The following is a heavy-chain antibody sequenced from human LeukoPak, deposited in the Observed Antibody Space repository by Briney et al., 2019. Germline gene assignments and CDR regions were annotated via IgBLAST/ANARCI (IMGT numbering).Heavy chain of an antibody. CDR3: ARAVDYSKGYYYYYMDV. V-gene: IGHV1-18*01. CDR2: ISAYNGNT. CDR1: GYTFTSYG. Sequence: ASVTVSCTASGYTFTSYGISWVRQAPGQGLEWMGWISAYNGNTNYAQKLQGRVTMTTDTSTSTAYMELRSLRSDDTAVYYCARAVDYSKGYYYYYMDVWGKGTTVTVSS. J-gene: IGHJ6*03. D-gene: IGHD4-11*01.